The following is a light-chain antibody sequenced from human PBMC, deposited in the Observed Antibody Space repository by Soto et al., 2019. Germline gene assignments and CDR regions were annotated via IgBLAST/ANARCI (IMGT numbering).Light chain of an antibody. Sequence: QSVLTQPPSASGTPGQRVTISCSGSSSNIGSNYVYWYQQIPGTAPKLLIYRNNQPPSGVPDRFSGSKSGTSASLAISGLRSEDEVDYYCAARDDSLSGYVFGTGTKLTVL. CDR2: RNN. CDR3: AARDDSLSGYV. J-gene: IGLJ1*01. CDR1: SSNIGSNY. V-gene: IGLV1-47*01.